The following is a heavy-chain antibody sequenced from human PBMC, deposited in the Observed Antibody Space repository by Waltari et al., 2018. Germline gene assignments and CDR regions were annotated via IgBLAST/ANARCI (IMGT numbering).Heavy chain of an antibody. CDR2: IKTKIDGGTT. CDR3: TTSPGPFDH. J-gene: IGHJ4*02. V-gene: IGHV3-15*01. CDR1: GFTFSNAW. Sequence: EVQLVESGGGLVKPGGSLRLSCAASGFTFSNAWMSWVRQAPGKGLEGVGRIKTKIDGGTTDYAAPVKGRFTISRDDSKNTLSLQINTLKTEDTAVYYCTTSPGPFDHWGQGTLVTVSS.